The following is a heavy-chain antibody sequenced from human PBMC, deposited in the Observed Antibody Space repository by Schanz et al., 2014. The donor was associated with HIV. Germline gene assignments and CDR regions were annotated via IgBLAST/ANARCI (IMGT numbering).Heavy chain of an antibody. CDR2: ISSSGSTR. Sequence: EVQMVESGGGLVQPGGSLRLSCAASGFSLNRYSVNWVRQTPGKGLESISYISSSGSTRHYADSMKGRFTISRDNAKNFVYLQMNSLRDEDTAVYYCARDSSLAVADHWYLDLWGRGTLVTVSS. J-gene: IGHJ2*01. V-gene: IGHV3-48*02. D-gene: IGHD6-19*01. CDR3: ARDSSLAVADHWYLDL. CDR1: GFSLNRYS.